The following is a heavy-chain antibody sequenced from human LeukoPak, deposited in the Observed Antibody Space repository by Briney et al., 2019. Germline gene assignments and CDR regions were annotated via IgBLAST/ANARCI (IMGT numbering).Heavy chain of an antibody. CDR2: ISGSGGST. J-gene: IGHJ4*02. D-gene: IGHD5-24*01. V-gene: IGHV3-23*01. Sequence: PGGSLRLSCAASGFTFSSYGMSWVRQAPGKGLEWVSAISGSGGSTYYADSVKGRFTISRDNSKNTLYLQMNSLRAEDTAVYYCAKDLLPDGYNFAEDYWGQGTLVTVSS. CDR3: AKDLLPDGYNFAEDY. CDR1: GFTFSSYG.